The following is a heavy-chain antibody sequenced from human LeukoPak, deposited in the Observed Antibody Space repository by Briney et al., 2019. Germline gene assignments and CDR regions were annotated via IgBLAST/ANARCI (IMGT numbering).Heavy chain of an antibody. D-gene: IGHD3-10*01. V-gene: IGHV3-23*01. CDR3: AKSYWDRFDAFDI. J-gene: IGHJ3*02. CDR1: GFTFNNYA. Sequence: GGSLRLSCAASGFTFNNYAMSWVRRTPGKGLERVSQISGGGGSTDYTDSVKGRFTISRDNSKNTVYLQMNSLTSEDTAVYYCAKSYWDRFDAFDIWGQGTTVTVSS. CDR2: ISGGGGST.